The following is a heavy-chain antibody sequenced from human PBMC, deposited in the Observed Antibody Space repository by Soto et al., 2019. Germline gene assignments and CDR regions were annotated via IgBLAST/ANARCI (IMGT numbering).Heavy chain of an antibody. CDR3: ARRSYGSGSRYYYGMDV. V-gene: IGHV5-51*01. CDR1: GYSFTSYW. J-gene: IGHJ6*02. Sequence: GESLKICCKGSGYSFTSYWIAWVRQVPGKGLELMGVIYPGDSDIRYSPSFQGQVTISADKSISTAYLQWSSLKASDTAMYYCARRSYGSGSRYYYGMDVWGQGTTVTVSS. CDR2: IYPGDSDI. D-gene: IGHD3-10*01.